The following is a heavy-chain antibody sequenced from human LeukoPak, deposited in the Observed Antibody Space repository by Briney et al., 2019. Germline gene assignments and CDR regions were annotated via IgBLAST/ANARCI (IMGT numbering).Heavy chain of an antibody. CDR3: ARDGYNPIDY. D-gene: IGHD5-24*01. CDR2: IYYSGST. CDR1: GGSISSSSYY. J-gene: IGHJ4*02. V-gene: IGHV4-39*02. Sequence: SETLSPTCTVSGGSISSSSYYWGWIRQSPGKGLEWIGNIYYSGSTYYSPSLKSRVTISVDTSKNQFSLKLSSVTAADTAVYYCARDGYNPIDYWGQGTLVTVSS.